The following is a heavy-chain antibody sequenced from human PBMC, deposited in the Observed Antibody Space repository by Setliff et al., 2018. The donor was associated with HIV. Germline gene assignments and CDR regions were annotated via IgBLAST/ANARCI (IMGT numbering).Heavy chain of an antibody. CDR2: VYYSGST. CDR3: ARRDYGGAFDY. D-gene: IGHD4-17*01. CDR1: GGSISSSNYY. V-gene: IGHV4-39*02. Sequence: NPSETLSLTCTVSGGSISSSNYYWGWIRQPPGKGLEWIGNVYYSGSTYYNPSLKSRISISVDTSKNHFSLKLSSVTATDTAVYYCARRDYGGAFDYWGQGTLVIVSS. J-gene: IGHJ4*02.